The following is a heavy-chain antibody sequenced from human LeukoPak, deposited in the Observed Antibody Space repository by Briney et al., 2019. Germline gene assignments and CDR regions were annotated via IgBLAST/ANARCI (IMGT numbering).Heavy chain of an antibody. J-gene: IGHJ4*02. V-gene: IGHV3-7*03. D-gene: IGHD5-12*01. CDR2: IKQDGSEK. CDR1: GFTFSSYW. Sequence: GGSLRLSCAASGFTFSSYWMSWVRQAPGKGLEWVANIKQDGSEKYYVDSVKGRFTISRDNAKNSLYLHMSSLRADDTAVYYCAKGGYDYVEVAYFGYWGQGTLVTVSS. CDR3: AKGGYDYVEVAYFGY.